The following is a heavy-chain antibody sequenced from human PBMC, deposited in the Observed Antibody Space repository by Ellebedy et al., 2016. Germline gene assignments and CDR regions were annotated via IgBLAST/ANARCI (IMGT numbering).Heavy chain of an antibody. CDR1: GFTFSSYG. Sequence: GGSLRLSCAASGFTFSSYGMHWVRQAPGKGLEWVAVISYDGSNKYYADSVKGRFTISRDNSKNTLYLQMNSLRAEDTAVYYGARQYGRWLGGWVIDYWGQGTLVTVSS. CDR3: ARQYGRWLGGWVIDY. V-gene: IGHV3-30*03. D-gene: IGHD6-19*01. CDR2: ISYDGSNK. J-gene: IGHJ4*02.